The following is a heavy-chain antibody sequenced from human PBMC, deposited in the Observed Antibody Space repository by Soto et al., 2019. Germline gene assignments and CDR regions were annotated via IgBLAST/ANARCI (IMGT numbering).Heavy chain of an antibody. D-gene: IGHD1-1*01. CDR3: VRDGKKNLRDWFDT. J-gene: IGHJ5*02. CDR2: IYATGTT. V-gene: IGHV4-4*07. Sequence: SETLSLTCTVSGASISGFYWSWIRKSAGKGLEWIGRIYATGTTDYNPSLKSRVMMSVDTSEKQFSLKLRSVTAADTAVYYCVRDGKKNLRDWFDTWGQGISVTVSS. CDR1: GASISGFY.